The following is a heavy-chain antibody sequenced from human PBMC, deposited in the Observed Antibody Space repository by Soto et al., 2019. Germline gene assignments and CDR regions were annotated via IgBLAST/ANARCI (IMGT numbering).Heavy chain of an antibody. CDR2: IIPILGIA. CDR1: GGTFSSYT. V-gene: IGHV1-69*02. CDR3: ARVAVAGMRDY. J-gene: IGHJ4*02. D-gene: IGHD6-19*01. Sequence: QVQLVQSGAEVKKPGSSVKVSCKASGGTFSSYTISWVRQAPGQGLEWMGRIIPILGIADYAQKFQGRVTITADKSTSTAYMELSSLRSEDTAVYYCARVAVAGMRDYWGQGTLVTVSS.